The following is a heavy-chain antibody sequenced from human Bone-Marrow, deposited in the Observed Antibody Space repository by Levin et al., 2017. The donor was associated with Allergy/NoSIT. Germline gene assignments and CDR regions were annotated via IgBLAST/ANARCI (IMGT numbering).Heavy chain of an antibody. Sequence: KVSCKGSGYSFTSYWIGWVRQMPGKGLEWMGIIYPGDSDTRYSPSFQGQVTISADKSISTAYLQWSSLKASDTAMYYCARLVRASIAAADYFDYWGQGTLVTVSS. CDR1: GYSFTSYW. CDR3: ARLVRASIAAADYFDY. CDR2: IYPGDSDT. V-gene: IGHV5-51*01. J-gene: IGHJ4*02. D-gene: IGHD6-13*01.